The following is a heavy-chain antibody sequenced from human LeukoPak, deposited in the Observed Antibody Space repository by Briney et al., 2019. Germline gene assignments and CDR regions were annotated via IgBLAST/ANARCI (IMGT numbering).Heavy chain of an antibody. V-gene: IGHV1-8*01. Sequence: GASVKVSCKASGYSFTSYDINWERQAPGQGLEWMGWMNPNSGNTGYAQKFQGRVTMTRNTSISTAYMELSRLRSEATAVYYCAKEVPNWGLGGIFDYWGQGTLVTVSS. CDR3: AKEVPNWGLGGIFDY. D-gene: IGHD7-27*01. J-gene: IGHJ4*02. CDR2: MNPNSGNT. CDR1: GYSFTSYD.